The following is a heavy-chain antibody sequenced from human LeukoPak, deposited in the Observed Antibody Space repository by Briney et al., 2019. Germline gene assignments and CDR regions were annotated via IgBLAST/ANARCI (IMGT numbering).Heavy chain of an antibody. CDR1: GYTFTSYY. J-gene: IGHJ4*02. D-gene: IGHD3-10*01. CDR3: ARDSYYYGSGYTSDFDY. CDR2: INPSGGST. V-gene: IGHV1-46*01. Sequence: ASVKVSCKASGYTFTSYYMHWVRQAPGQGLEWMGIINPSGGSTSYAQKFQGRVTMTRDTSTSTVYMELSSLRSEDTAVYYCARDSYYYGSGYTSDFDYWGQGTLVTVSS.